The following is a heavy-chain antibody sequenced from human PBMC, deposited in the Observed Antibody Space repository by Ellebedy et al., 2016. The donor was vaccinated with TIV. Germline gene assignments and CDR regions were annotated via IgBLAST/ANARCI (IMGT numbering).Heavy chain of an antibody. V-gene: IGHV3-30*02. Sequence: GESLKISCAASGFTFSSSGMNWVRQAPGKGLEWVAFIRFDGNNAYYADSVKGRFTISRDNSKNTLYLQMNSLRNEDTAVHYCTKDRGNYGGAPYNGMDVWGQGTTVTVSS. CDR1: GFTFSSSG. CDR2: IRFDGNNA. CDR3: TKDRGNYGGAPYNGMDV. D-gene: IGHD3-10*01. J-gene: IGHJ6*02.